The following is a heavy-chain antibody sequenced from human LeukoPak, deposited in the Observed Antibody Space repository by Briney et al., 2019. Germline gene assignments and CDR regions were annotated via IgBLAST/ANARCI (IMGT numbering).Heavy chain of an antibody. D-gene: IGHD4-17*01. CDR2: MXPNSGNT. Sequence: ASVXXXCXXXGYTFTSYDINWVRXXTXQXXXXXXXMXPNSGNTGYAQKFQGRVTMTRNTSISTAYMELSSLRSEDTAVYYCARGVVDYGDYGGLNFDYWGQGTLVTVSS. V-gene: IGHV1-8*01. CDR1: GYTFTSYD. J-gene: IGHJ4*02. CDR3: ARGVVDYGDYGGLNFDY.